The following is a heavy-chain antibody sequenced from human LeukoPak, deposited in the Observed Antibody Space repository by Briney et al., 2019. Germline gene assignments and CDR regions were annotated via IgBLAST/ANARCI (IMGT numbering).Heavy chain of an antibody. CDR2: ISWNSGSI. CDR1: GFTFDDYA. V-gene: IGHV3-9*03. D-gene: IGHD4-17*01. J-gene: IGHJ4*02. Sequence: GRSLRLSCAASGFTFDDYAMHWVRQAPGKGLEWVSGISWNSGSIGYADSVKGRFTISRDNAKNSLYLQMNSLRAEDMALYYCAKAGPPLDYGDCFDYWGQGTLVTVSS. CDR3: AKAGPPLDYGDCFDY.